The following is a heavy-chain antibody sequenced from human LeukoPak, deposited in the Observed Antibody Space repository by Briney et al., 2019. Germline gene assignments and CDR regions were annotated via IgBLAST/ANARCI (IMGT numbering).Heavy chain of an antibody. V-gene: IGHV1-18*01. J-gene: IGHJ4*02. Sequence: GASVKVSCKASGYTFTTYEISWVRQAPGQGLEWMGWISGYNGNTNYAQKLQGRVTMTTDTSTSTAYMELRSLRSDDTAVYYCAREGSSGWYDYWGQGTLVTVSS. CDR3: AREGSSGWYDY. D-gene: IGHD6-19*01. CDR1: GYTFTTYE. CDR2: ISGYNGNT.